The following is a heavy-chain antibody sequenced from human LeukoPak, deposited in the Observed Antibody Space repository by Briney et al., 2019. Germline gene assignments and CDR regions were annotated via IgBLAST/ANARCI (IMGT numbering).Heavy chain of an antibody. CDR2: ISSSSSYI. D-gene: IGHD2-2*01. V-gene: IGHV3-21*01. Sequence: PGGALRLSCAASGFTFSSYSMNWVRQAPGKGLEWVSSISSSSSYIYYADSVKGRFTISRDNAKTSLYLQMNSLRAEDTAVYYCARSQLLSYGMDVWGQGTTVTVSS. J-gene: IGHJ6*02. CDR3: ARSQLLSYGMDV. CDR1: GFTFSSYS.